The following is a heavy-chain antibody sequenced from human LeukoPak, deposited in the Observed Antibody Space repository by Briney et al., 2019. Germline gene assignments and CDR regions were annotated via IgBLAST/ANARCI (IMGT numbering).Heavy chain of an antibody. CDR1: GFTFSSYS. D-gene: IGHD1-26*01. Sequence: GGSLRLSCAASGFTFSSYSMNWVRQAPGKGLEWVSSISSSSSYIYYADSVKGRFTISRDNAKNSLYLQMNSLRAEDTAVYYCARSGELLGDYYYYYMDVWGKGTTVTISS. J-gene: IGHJ6*03. CDR3: ARSGELLGDYYYYYMDV. CDR2: ISSSSSYI. V-gene: IGHV3-21*01.